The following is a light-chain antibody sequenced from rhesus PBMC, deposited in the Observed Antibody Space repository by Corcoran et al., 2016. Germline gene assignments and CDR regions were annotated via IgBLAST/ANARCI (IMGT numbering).Light chain of an antibody. V-gene: IGKV1-33*02. CDR2: GAS. Sequence: DIQMTQSPSSLSASVGDSVTITCRASQGITNALAWYQQKPGETPKLLIYGASNLQSGIPSRFSGNGSRTDFTLPFSNLQSEDFATYYCQHYYSAPWTFGQGTKVEIK. CDR3: QHYYSAPWT. CDR1: QGITNA. J-gene: IGKJ1*01.